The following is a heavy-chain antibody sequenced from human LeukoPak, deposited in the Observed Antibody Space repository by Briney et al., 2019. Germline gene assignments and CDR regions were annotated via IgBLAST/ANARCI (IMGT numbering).Heavy chain of an antibody. CDR2: VYYSGST. V-gene: IGHV4-59*08. D-gene: IGHD3-10*02. CDR3: TRHLPSVRGASDV. J-gene: IGHJ6*02. Sequence: SETLSLTCTVSGGSISGYYWSWIRQPPGKGLEWIGYVYYSGSTHYNPSLKSRVTISVDTSKNQFSLKLSSVTAADTAVFYCTRHLPSVRGASDVWGQGTTVTVSS. CDR1: GGSISGYY.